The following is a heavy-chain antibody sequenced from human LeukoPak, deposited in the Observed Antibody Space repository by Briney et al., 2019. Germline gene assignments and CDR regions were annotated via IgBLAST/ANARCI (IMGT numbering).Heavy chain of an antibody. J-gene: IGHJ6*03. Sequence: GGSLRLSCAASGFTFSSYGMHWVRQAPGKGLAWVTFIHHDGSNKYYADSVKGRFTISRDNSKNTLYLQMNSLRAEDTAVYYCARDLRYSSGWSASGMDVWGKGTTVTISS. CDR2: IHHDGSNK. V-gene: IGHV3-30*02. CDR1: GFTFSSYG. CDR3: ARDLRYSSGWSASGMDV. D-gene: IGHD6-19*01.